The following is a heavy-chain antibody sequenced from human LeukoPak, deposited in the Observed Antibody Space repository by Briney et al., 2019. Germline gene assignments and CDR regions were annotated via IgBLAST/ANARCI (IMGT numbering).Heavy chain of an antibody. V-gene: IGHV1-2*02. CDR1: GYTFTGYY. CDR3: ARGHAETPSSFDY. J-gene: IGHJ4*02. D-gene: IGHD2-8*01. Sequence: GASVKVSCKASGYTFTGYYMLWVRQAPGQGLEWMGWINPNSGGTNYAQKFQGRVTMTRDTSISTAYMELSRLRSDDTAVYYCARGHAETPSSFDYWGQGTLVTVSS. CDR2: INPNSGGT.